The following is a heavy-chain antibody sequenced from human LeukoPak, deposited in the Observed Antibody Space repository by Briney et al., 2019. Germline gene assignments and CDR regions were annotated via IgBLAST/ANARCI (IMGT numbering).Heavy chain of an antibody. CDR2: ISSSSSYI. CDR3: ARARFYYYDSSGYYYYYGMDV. V-gene: IGHV3-21*01. Sequence: PGGSLRLSCAASEFTLSSYSMKWVRQAPGKGLEWVSSISSSSSYIYYADSVKGRFTISRDNAKNSLYLQMNSLRAEDTAVYYCARARFYYYDSSGYYYYYGMDVWGQGTTVTVSS. D-gene: IGHD3-22*01. J-gene: IGHJ6*01. CDR1: EFTLSSYS.